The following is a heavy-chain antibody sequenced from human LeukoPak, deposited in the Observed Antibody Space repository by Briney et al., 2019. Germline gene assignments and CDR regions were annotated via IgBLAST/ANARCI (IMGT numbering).Heavy chain of an antibody. V-gene: IGHV1-69*13. CDR3: ARAIHTAMDLNAFDI. J-gene: IGHJ3*02. Sequence: ASVKVSCKASGGTFSIYAISWVRQAPGQGLEWMGGIIPIFGTANYAQKFQGRVTITADESTSTAYMELSSLRSEDTAVYYCARAIHTAMDLNAFDIWGQGTMVTVSS. CDR1: GGTFSIYA. CDR2: IIPIFGTA. D-gene: IGHD5-18*01.